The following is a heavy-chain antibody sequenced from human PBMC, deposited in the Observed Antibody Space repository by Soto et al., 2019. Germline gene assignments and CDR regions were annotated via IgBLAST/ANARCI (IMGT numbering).Heavy chain of an antibody. CDR2: ISTYLGTK. V-gene: IGHV1-18*01. CDR1: GYSFTMYG. CDR3: ARPIATSADY. J-gene: IGHJ4*02. Sequence: QVQLVQSEGEVRRPGASVKVSCKASGYSFTMYGITWVRQAPGQGLEWMGWISTYLGTKKYARKFQGRVNITTDTSTSTAYMDMRTLRSDATAVYYCARPIATSADYWGQGTLVTVSS. D-gene: IGHD3-16*02.